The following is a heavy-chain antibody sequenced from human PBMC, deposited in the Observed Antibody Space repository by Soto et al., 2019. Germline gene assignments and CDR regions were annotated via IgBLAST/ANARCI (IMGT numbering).Heavy chain of an antibody. CDR3: AKTQNVGANYYFDY. V-gene: IGHV3-23*01. D-gene: IGHD1-26*01. CDR1: GFTFSSYA. J-gene: IGHJ4*02. Sequence: GGSLRLSCAASGFTFSSYAMSWVGQAPGKGPEWVSAISGSGGSTYSADSVKGRFTISRDNSKNTLYLQMNSLRAEDTAVYYCAKTQNVGANYYFDYWGQGTLVTV. CDR2: ISGSGGST.